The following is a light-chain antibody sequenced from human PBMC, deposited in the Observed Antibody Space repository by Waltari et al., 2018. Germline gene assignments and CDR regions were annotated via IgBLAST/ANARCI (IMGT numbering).Light chain of an antibody. V-gene: IGLV2-11*01. CDR3: CSYAGSYAWV. CDR2: DVS. Sequence: QSALTQPRSVSGSPGQSVTISCTGTSSDIGGYNYVSWYQQHPGKAPKLMIYDVSARPSGVPDRFYGAKSGKTASLTISGLQAEDEADYYCCSYAGSYAWVFGGGTKVTVL. CDR1: SSDIGGYNY. J-gene: IGLJ3*02.